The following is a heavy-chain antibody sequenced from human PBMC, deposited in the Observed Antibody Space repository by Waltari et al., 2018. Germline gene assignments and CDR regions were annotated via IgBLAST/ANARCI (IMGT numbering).Heavy chain of an antibody. CDR3: ARRSRIIDYRGWLPP. D-gene: IGHD3-16*01. J-gene: IGHJ5*02. CDR1: GFSLSNPKLG. CDR2: IFSTDEK. V-gene: IGHV2-26*01. Sequence: VTLKESGPVLVKPTETLTLTCTVPGFSLSNPKLGVSWIRQPPGKALEWLAHIFSTDEKSYSPSLKSRLIVSKDTSKSQVVLTMTNMDPVDTATYYCARRSRIIDYRGWLPPWGQGILVTVSS.